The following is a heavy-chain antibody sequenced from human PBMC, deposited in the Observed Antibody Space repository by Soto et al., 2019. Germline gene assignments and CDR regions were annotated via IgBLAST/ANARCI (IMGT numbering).Heavy chain of an antibody. V-gene: IGHV3-30*18. J-gene: IGHJ4*02. Sequence: GGPLRLSCAASGFTFSNHGIHWVRQAPGKGLEWVALISSDGSNKHYADSVKGRFTISRDNSKNTLYLQMNSLRAEDTAVYYCAKDDFGYGDWDYWGQGTLVTVSS. CDR1: GFTFSNHG. CDR2: ISSDGSNK. CDR3: AKDDFGYGDWDY. D-gene: IGHD2-21*01.